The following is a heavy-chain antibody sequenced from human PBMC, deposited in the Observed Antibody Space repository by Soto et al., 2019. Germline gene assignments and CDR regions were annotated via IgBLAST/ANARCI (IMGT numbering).Heavy chain of an antibody. CDR2: IIPIFGTA. V-gene: IGHV1-69*13. Sequence: SVKVSCKASGGTFSSYAISWVRQAPGQGLEWMGGIIPIFGTANYAQKFQGRVTVTADESTSTAYMELSSLRSEDTAVYYCARGRAVAGTWNYYYYYGMDVWGQGTTVTVSS. D-gene: IGHD6-19*01. CDR1: GGTFSSYA. J-gene: IGHJ6*02. CDR3: ARGRAVAGTWNYYYYYGMDV.